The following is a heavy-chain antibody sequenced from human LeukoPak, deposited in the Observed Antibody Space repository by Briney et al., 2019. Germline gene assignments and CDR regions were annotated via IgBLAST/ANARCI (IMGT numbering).Heavy chain of an antibody. CDR1: GFTFSSYG. CDR3: ARGGRRLQQAPYYFDY. D-gene: IGHD5-24*01. J-gene: IGHJ4*02. CDR2: IWYDGSNK. V-gene: IGHV3-33*01. Sequence: GGSLRLSCAASGFTFSSYGMHWVRQAPGKGLEWVAVIWYDGSNKYYADSVKGRFTISRDNSKNTLYLQMNSLRAEDTAVYYCARGGRRLQQAPYYFDYWGQGTLVTVSS.